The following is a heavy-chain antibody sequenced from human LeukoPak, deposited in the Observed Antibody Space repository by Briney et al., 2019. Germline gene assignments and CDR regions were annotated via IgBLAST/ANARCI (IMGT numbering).Heavy chain of an antibody. V-gene: IGHV3-23*01. Sequence: GGSLRLSCAASGFTFSSYAMSWVRQAPGKGLEWVSAISGSGGSTYYADSVTGRFTISRDNSKNTLYLQMNSLRAEDTAVYYCAKPSSSWYSSTPYYFDYWGQGTLVTVSS. J-gene: IGHJ4*02. CDR1: GFTFSSYA. CDR2: ISGSGGST. CDR3: AKPSSSWYSSTPYYFDY. D-gene: IGHD6-13*01.